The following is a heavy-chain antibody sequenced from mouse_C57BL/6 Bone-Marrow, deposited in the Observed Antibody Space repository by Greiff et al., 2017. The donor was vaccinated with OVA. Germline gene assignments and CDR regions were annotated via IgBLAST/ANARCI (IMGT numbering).Heavy chain of an antibody. CDR1: GYSITSGYY. V-gene: IGHV3-6*01. CDR3: ARAHYGPFDY. CDR2: IRYDGSN. Sequence: EVKLVQSGPGLVKPSPSLSLTCSVTGYSITSGYYWNWIRQLPRNQLEWMGYIRYDGSNNYNPSLKNRISITRDTSKNQFCLKLNSVTTEDTATYYCARAHYGPFDYWGQGTTLTVSS. D-gene: IGHD1-2*01. J-gene: IGHJ2*01.